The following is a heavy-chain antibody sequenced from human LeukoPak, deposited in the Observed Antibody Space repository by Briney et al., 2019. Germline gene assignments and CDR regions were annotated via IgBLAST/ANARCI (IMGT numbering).Heavy chain of an antibody. CDR1: GYIFTGYQ. D-gene: IGHD1-26*01. CDR3: ARDYYSGTYAH. Sequence: GASVKVSCKASGYIFTGYQMHWLRQAPGQGLEWVGRMNPNNGGTYYAQKFQDRVTMTSDTSISTAYMELSSLTSDDTALYYCARDYYSGTYAHWGQGTLVTVSS. CDR2: MNPNNGGT. J-gene: IGHJ4*02. V-gene: IGHV1-2*06.